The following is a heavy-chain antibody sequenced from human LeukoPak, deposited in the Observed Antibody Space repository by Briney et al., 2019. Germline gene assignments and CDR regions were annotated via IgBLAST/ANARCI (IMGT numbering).Heavy chain of an antibody. J-gene: IGHJ3*02. CDR2: IYHSRST. V-gene: IGHV4-30-2*01. CDR3: ARSLFRPDVADFDI. Sequence: TLSLTCAVSGVSISSGGYCWGWIRQRRGKGLEWIAYIYHSRSTYYNPSLKSLVTISVDRSKNQFSLKLSSVSAADTAVYYCARSLFRPDVADFDIWGQGTMATVSS. D-gene: IGHD1-14*01. CDR1: GVSISSGGYC.